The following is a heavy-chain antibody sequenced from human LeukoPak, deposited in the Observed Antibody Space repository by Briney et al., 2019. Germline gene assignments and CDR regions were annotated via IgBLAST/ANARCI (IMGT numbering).Heavy chain of an antibody. Sequence: ASVKVSCKASGYIFTDYDFSWVRQAPGQGLEWMGWISAYNGNTNYAQKLQGRVTMTTDTSTSTAYMELRSLRSDDTAVYYCARAGYSSGWPDFDYRGQGTLVTVSS. CDR3: ARAGYSSGWPDFDY. J-gene: IGHJ4*02. V-gene: IGHV1-18*01. CDR2: ISAYNGNT. CDR1: GYIFTDYD. D-gene: IGHD6-19*01.